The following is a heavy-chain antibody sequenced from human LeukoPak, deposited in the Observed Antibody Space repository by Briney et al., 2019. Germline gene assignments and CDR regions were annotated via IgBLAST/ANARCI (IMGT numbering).Heavy chain of an antibody. CDR1: GYTFTNYY. Sequence: PGGSLRLSCAASGYTFTNYYIHWVRQAPGQGLEWMGLINPGGGNTNYAQNFQGRVTMTRDTSASTVYMELSSLRSEDTAIYYCARIRDGYNDAYGIWGQGTVVTVPS. J-gene: IGHJ3*02. D-gene: IGHD5-24*01. CDR2: INPGGGNT. V-gene: IGHV1-46*01. CDR3: ARIRDGYNDAYGI.